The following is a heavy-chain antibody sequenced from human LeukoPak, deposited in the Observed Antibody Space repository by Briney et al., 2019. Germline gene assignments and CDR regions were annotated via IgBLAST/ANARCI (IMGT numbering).Heavy chain of an antibody. CDR2: IYYSGST. V-gene: IGHV4-59*01. J-gene: IGHJ4*02. Sequence: SETLSLTCTVSGGSISSYYWSWIRQPPGKGLEWIGYIYYSGSTNYNPSLKSRVTISVDTSKNQFSLKLNSVTAADTAVYFCARAGRIVATGAYYFDYWGQGALVTVSS. CDR3: ARAGRIVATGAYYFDY. CDR1: GGSISSYY. D-gene: IGHD6-13*01.